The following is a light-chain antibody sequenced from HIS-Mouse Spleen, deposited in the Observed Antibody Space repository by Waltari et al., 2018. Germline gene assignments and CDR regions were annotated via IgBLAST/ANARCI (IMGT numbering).Light chain of an antibody. CDR1: SSDVGGYNY. J-gene: IGLJ1*01. V-gene: IGLV2-14*03. CDR3: SSYTSSSTYV. CDR2: YVS. Sequence: QSALTQPASVSGSPGQSITLSCTGTSSDVGGYNYFSWYQQHPGKAPKLMIYYVSNRPSGVSNRFSGSKSGNTASLTISGLQAEDEADYYCSSYTSSSTYVFGTGTKVTVL.